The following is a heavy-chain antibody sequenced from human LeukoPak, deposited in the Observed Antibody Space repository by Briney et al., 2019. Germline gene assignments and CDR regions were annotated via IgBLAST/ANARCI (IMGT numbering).Heavy chain of an antibody. Sequence: ASVKVSCKASGYTFTSYYMHWVRQAPGQGLEWMGIINPSGGSTSYAQKFQGRVTMTWDTSTSTVYMELSSLRSEDTAVYYCARGRDPEEGYYYGMDVWGQGATVTVSS. CDR3: ARGRDPEEGYYYGMDV. J-gene: IGHJ6*02. V-gene: IGHV1-46*01. CDR2: INPSGGST. CDR1: GYTFTSYY. D-gene: IGHD6-6*01.